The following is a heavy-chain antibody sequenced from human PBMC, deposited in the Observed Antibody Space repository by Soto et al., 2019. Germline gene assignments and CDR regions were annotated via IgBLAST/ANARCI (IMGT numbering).Heavy chain of an antibody. J-gene: IGHJ4*02. CDR2: ISYDGSNK. V-gene: IGHV3-30*18. D-gene: IGHD6-19*01. CDR3: AKDLGGGYDWPGIAVAGHLELGN. CDR1: GFTFSSYG. Sequence: GGSLRLSCAASGFTFSSYGMHWVRQAPGKGLEWVAVISYDGSNKYYADSVKGRFTISRDNSKNTLYLQMNSLRAEDTAVYYCAKDLGGGYDWPGIAVAGHLELGNWGQGTLVTVSS.